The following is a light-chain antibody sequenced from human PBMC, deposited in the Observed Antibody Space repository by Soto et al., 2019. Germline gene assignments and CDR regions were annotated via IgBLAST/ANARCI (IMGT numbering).Light chain of an antibody. CDR3: CSYAGDYTFV. Sequence: QSALIQPRSVSGSPGQSVTISCTGTSSDVGVYNYVSWYRQLPGKAPKLMIYDVITRPSGVPDRFSGSKSGNTASLTIAVLQAEDEDDYYCCSYAGDYTFVFGTGTKLTVL. J-gene: IGLJ1*01. CDR1: SSDVGVYNY. CDR2: DVI. V-gene: IGLV2-11*01.